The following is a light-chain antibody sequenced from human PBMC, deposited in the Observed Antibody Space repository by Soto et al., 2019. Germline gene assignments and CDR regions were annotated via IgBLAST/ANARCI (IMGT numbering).Light chain of an antibody. V-gene: IGLV1-44*01. CDR2: SNN. CDR3: TAWDDSLNGMI. J-gene: IGLJ2*01. Sequence: QSVLTQAPSASGTPGQRGTIFCSGSSSNIGSNNVNWYQQVPGAAPKFLIYSNNQRPSGVPDRFSGSKSGTSASLAISGLQSEDEADYYCTAWDDSLNGMIFGGGTKATVL. CDR1: SSNIGSNN.